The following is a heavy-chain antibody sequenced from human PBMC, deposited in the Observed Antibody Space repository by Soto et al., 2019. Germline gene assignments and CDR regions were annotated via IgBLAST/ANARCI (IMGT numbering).Heavy chain of an antibody. CDR3: ARRDYYYYYMDV. Sequence: QVQLQESGPGLVKPSETLSLTCTVSGGAISSVHWSWIRQPPGKGLEWIGHISNSGTTSYNPFLKSRLTISEDTSKNQFSLKLSSMTAADTAVYYCARRDYYYYYMDVWGKGTTVTVSS. CDR2: ISNSGTT. V-gene: IGHV4-59*08. CDR1: GGAISSVH. J-gene: IGHJ6*03.